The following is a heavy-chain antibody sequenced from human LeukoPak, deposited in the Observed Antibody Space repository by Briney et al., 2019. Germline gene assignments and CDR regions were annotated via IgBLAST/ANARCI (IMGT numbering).Heavy chain of an antibody. CDR3: ARDRARDDGYFDWLSCFLDY. CDR1: GFNFSGYA. D-gene: IGHD3-9*01. CDR2: TSYDGANK. Sequence: GGSLRLSCAASGFNFSGYAMHWVRQAPGKGLEWVAATSYDGANKYYTDSVKGRFTISRDNSKNTLYVQMNSLRAEDTAVYYCARDRARDDGYFDWLSCFLDYWGQGTLVSISS. V-gene: IGHV3-30-3*01. J-gene: IGHJ4*02.